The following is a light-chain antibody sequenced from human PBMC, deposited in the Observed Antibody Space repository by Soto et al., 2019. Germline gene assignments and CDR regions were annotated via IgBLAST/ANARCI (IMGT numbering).Light chain of an antibody. CDR1: QSLLNSNGKTY. CDR2: EVS. V-gene: IGKV2-29*03. CDR3: LQGEQVPPT. Sequence: IVMTQTPLSLSVTPGQPASISCKSTQSLLNSNGKTYLCWYLQKPGQPPRPLMYEVSRRFSGVPDRFSGSGSGTDFTLRISRVETEDVGVYYCLQGEQVPPTFGQGTKLEIK. J-gene: IGKJ2*01.